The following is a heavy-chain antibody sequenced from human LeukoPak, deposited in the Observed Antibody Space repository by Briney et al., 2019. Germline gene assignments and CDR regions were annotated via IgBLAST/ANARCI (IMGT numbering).Heavy chain of an antibody. D-gene: IGHD2-2*01. CDR2: INAGNGNT. J-gene: IGHJ6*02. V-gene: IGHV1-3*01. CDR1: GYTFTSYA. Sequence: ASVKVSCTASGYTFTSYAMHWVRQAPGQRLEWMGWINAGNGNTKYSQKFQGRVTITRDTSASTAYMELSSLRSEDTAVYYCARDLGCSSTSCYYYYYYGMDVWGQGTTVTVSS. CDR3: ARDLGCSSTSCYYYYYYGMDV.